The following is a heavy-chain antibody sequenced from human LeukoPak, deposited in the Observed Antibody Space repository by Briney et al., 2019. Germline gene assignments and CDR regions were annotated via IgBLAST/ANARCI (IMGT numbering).Heavy chain of an antibody. V-gene: IGHV3-30*18. CDR2: ISYDGTNK. J-gene: IGHJ4*02. D-gene: IGHD3-3*01. CDR3: AKENDFVY. Sequence: PGRSLRLSCAASGFTFSNYDMHWVSQAPGKGLEWVAVISYDGTNKYYADSVKGRFTISRDNSKSTLYLQMNSLRAEDTAVYYRAKENDFVYWGQGTLVTVSS. CDR1: GFTFSNYD.